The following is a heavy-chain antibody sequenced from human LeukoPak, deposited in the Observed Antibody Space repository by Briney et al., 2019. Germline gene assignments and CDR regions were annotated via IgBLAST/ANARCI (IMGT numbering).Heavy chain of an antibody. CDR2: IYPGDSDT. Sequence: GASLKISCKGSGYSFTSYWIGWVRQMPGKGLEWMGIIYPGDSDTRYSPSFQGQVTISADKSISTAYLQWSSLKASDTAIYYCARPTSSCSGGSCYSGFDYWGQGTLVTVSS. CDR1: GYSFTSYW. V-gene: IGHV5-51*01. D-gene: IGHD2-15*01. J-gene: IGHJ4*02. CDR3: ARPTSSCSGGSCYSGFDY.